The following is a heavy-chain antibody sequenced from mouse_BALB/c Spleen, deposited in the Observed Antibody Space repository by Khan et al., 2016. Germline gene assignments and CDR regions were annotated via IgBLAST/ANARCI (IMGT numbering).Heavy chain of an antibody. CDR2: VNPNNGGT. Sequence: VQLQQSGPDLVKPGASVNISCKASGYSFTGYYMHWVKESHGKSLEWIGRVNPNNGGTSYNQKFKGKAILTVDKSSSIAYMELRSLPYADSAVSYWESMGGHYVGWGQGTTLTVSS. V-gene: IGHV1-26*01. CDR3: ESMGGHYVG. J-gene: IGHJ2*01. CDR1: GYSFTGYY. D-gene: IGHD2-10*02.